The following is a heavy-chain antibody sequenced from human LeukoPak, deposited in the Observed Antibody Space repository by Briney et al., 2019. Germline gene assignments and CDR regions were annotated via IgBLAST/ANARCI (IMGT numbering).Heavy chain of an antibody. CDR1: GYTFTGYY. Sequence: GASVKVSCKASGYTFTGYYMHWVRQAPGQGLEWMGWINPNSGGTNYAQKFQGRVTVTRDTSISTAYMELSGLRSDDTAVYYCAREMPDCSSTSCYLDYWGQGTLVTVSS. V-gene: IGHV1-2*02. D-gene: IGHD2-2*01. CDR3: AREMPDCSSTSCYLDY. J-gene: IGHJ4*02. CDR2: INPNSGGT.